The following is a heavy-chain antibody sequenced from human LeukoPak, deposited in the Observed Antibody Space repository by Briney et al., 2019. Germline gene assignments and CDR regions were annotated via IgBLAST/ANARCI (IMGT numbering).Heavy chain of an antibody. D-gene: IGHD3-10*01. CDR3: ARVLDYYGSGTRDFDY. CDR1: GFTFSDYY. J-gene: IGHJ4*02. V-gene: IGHV4-34*01. Sequence: LRLSCAASGFTFSDYYMSWIRQAPGKGLEWIGEINHSGSTNYNPSLKGRVTISVDTSKNQFSLKLNSVTAADTAVYYCARVLDYYGSGTRDFDYWGQGILVTVSS. CDR2: INHSGST.